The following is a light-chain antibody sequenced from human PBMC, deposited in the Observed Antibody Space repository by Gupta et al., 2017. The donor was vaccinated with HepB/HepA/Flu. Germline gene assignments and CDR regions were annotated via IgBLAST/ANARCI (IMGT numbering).Light chain of an antibody. CDR3: QQYGSSPYT. J-gene: IGKJ2*01. CDR1: QSVNSSY. V-gene: IGKV3-20*01. CDR2: GAS. Sequence: EIVLTQSPGTLSLSAGERATLSCRASQSVNSSYLAWYQQRPGQAPRLLIYGASNRATGIPDRFSGSGSGTDFTLTISRLEPEDFAVFYCQQYGSSPYTFGQGTKLEIK.